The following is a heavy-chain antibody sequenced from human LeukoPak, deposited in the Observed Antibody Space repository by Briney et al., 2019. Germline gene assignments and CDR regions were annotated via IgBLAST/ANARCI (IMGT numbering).Heavy chain of an antibody. CDR1: GGSISSSSYY. V-gene: IGHV4-39*06. D-gene: IGHD6-13*01. CDR3: ARVWVWQQLARWFDP. Sequence: SETLSLTCTVSGGSISSSSYYWGWIRQPPGKGLEWIGSIYYSGSTNYNPSLKSRVTISVDTSKNQFPLKLSSVTAADTAVYYCARVWVWQQLARWFDPWGQGTPVTVSS. CDR2: IYYSGST. J-gene: IGHJ5*02.